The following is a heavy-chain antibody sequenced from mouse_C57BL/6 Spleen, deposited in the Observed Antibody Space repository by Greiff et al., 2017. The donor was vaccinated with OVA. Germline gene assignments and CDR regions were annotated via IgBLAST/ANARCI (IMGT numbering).Heavy chain of an antibody. J-gene: IGHJ2*01. V-gene: IGHV1-69*01. CDR1: GYTFTSYW. CDR3: ARVFDVYFDY. CDR2: IDPSDSYT. Sequence: QVQLKQPGAELVMPGASVKLSCKASGYTFTSYWMHWVKQRPGQGLEWIGEIDPSDSYTNYNQKFKGKSTLTVDKSSSTAYMQLSSLTSEDSAVYYCARVFDVYFDYWGQGTTLTVSS.